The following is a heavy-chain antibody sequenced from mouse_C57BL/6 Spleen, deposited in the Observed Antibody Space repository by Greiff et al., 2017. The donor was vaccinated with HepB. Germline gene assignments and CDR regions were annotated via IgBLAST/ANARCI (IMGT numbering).Heavy chain of an antibody. CDR1: GYAFSSSW. J-gene: IGHJ2*01. V-gene: IGHV1-82*01. CDR2: IYPGDGDT. Sequence: VQLQQSGPELVKPGASVKFSCTASGYAFSSSWMHWVKQRPGKGLEWIGRIYPGDGDTNYDGKFQGKATLTADTSSSTAYMQLSSLTSEDSAVYCGAREGYSNLDDWGQGTTLTVSS. D-gene: IGHD2-5*01. CDR3: AREGYSNLDD.